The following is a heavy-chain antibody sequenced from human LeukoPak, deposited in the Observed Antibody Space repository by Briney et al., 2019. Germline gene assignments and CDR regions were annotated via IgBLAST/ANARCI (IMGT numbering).Heavy chain of an antibody. V-gene: IGHV1-69*02. J-gene: IGHJ6*02. CDR2: IIPILGIA. CDR1: GGTFSSYT. CDR3: ARQDTAMAYYYGMDV. D-gene: IGHD5-18*01. Sequence: GASVKVSCKASGGTFSSYTISWVRQAPGQGLEWMGRIIPILGIANYAQKFPGRVTITADKSTSTAYMELSSLRSEDTAVYYCARQDTAMAYYYGMDVWGQGTTVTVSS.